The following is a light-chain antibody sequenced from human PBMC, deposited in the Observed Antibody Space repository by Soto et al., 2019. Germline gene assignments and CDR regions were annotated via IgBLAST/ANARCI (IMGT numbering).Light chain of an antibody. Sequence: EIVLTQSHGTLSLSPGERTTLXCRADQNVRSSYLAWYQQRPGQAPRLLIYGASTRATGIPDRFSGSGSGTDFTLTISRLEPEDFAMYYCQQFGRSPLLTFGGGTKVDIK. V-gene: IGKV3-20*01. CDR2: GAS. CDR3: QQFGRSPLLT. J-gene: IGKJ4*01. CDR1: QNVRSSY.